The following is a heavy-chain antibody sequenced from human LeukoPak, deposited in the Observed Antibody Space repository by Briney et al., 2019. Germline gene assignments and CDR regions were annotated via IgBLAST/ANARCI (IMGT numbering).Heavy chain of an antibody. D-gene: IGHD6-19*01. CDR1: GYSFTSYW. CDR2: IYLGDSDT. J-gene: IGHJ3*02. CDR3: ARPVGAVAAQYDAFDI. Sequence: GESLKISCKGSGYSFTSYWIGWVRQMPGKGLEWMGIIYLGDSDTRYSPSFQGQVTISADKSISTAYLQWSSLKASDTAMYYCARPVGAVAAQYDAFDIWGQGTMVTVSS. V-gene: IGHV5-51*01.